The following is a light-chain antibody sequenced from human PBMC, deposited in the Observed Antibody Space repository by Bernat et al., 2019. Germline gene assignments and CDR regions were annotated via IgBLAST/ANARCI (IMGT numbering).Light chain of an antibody. Sequence: DIVLIQTPLSSPVTLGQPASISCRSSQSLLNSDGNTYLSWLQQRPGQPPRLLIYKTSDRFSGVPDRFSGSGAGTDFTLKISRVEAEDVGVYYCMQVTQFPYAFGQWTKLEIK. J-gene: IGKJ2*01. CDR3: MQVTQFPYA. CDR2: KTS. V-gene: IGKV2-24*01. CDR1: QSLLNSDGNTY.